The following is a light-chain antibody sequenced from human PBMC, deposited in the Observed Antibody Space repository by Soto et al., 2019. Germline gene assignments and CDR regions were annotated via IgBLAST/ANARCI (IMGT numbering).Light chain of an antibody. V-gene: IGLV2-8*01. Sequence: QSALTQPPSASGSPGQSVTISCTGTSSDVGGYNYVSWYQQYPGKAPKVMIYEVSKRPSGVPDRFSGSKSGNTASLTVSGLQAEDEADYYCAAWDDSLNGWVFGGGTKLTVL. CDR2: EVS. CDR1: SSDVGGYNY. CDR3: AAWDDSLNGWV. J-gene: IGLJ3*02.